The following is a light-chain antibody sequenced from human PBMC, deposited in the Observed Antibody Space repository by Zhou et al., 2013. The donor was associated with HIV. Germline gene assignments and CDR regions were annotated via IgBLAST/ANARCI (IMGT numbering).Light chain of an antibody. CDR1: QSISNW. CDR3: QQSYSAPQT. J-gene: IGKJ1*01. Sequence: DIQMTQSPSTLSASVGDRVTITCRASQSISNWLAWYQQKPGKAPKVLIYKATSLESGVPSRFSGSGSGTDFTLTINSLQPEDFATYYCQQSYSAPQTFGQGTKVEI. V-gene: IGKV1-5*03. CDR2: KAT.